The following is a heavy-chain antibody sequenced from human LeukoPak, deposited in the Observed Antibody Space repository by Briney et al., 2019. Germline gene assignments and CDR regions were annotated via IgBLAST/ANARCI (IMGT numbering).Heavy chain of an antibody. Sequence: QSGGSLRLSCAASGFTFSSYAMSWVRQAPGKGLEWVSAISGRGGSTNYADSVKGRFTISRDNSKNTLYLQMNSLRAEDTAVYYCAKGVVVVITTTWYYFDYWGQGTLVTVSS. J-gene: IGHJ4*02. V-gene: IGHV3-23*01. D-gene: IGHD3-22*01. CDR1: GFTFSSYA. CDR3: AKGVVVVITTTWYYFDY. CDR2: ISGRGGST.